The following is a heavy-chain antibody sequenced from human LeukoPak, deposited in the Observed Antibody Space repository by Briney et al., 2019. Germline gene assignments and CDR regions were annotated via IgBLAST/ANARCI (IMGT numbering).Heavy chain of an antibody. V-gene: IGHV4-61*02. Sequence: SETLSLTCTVSGGSISSASYYWTWIRQPAGKGLEWIGRISSSGSTNYNPSLKSRITLSIDTSKNQFSLKLTSVTAADTALYYCARDSTTTWYGQDYWGQGTLVTVSS. CDR1: GGSISSASYY. CDR2: ISSSGST. J-gene: IGHJ4*02. CDR3: ARDSTTTWYGQDY. D-gene: IGHD1-26*01.